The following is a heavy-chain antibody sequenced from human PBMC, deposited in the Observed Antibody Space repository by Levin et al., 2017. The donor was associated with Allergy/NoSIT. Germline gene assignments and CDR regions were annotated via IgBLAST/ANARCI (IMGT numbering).Heavy chain of an antibody. CDR3: ARDDIVATIRSYALDL. J-gene: IGHJ2*01. CDR1: GGSFSSYY. CDR2: IYYSGST. Sequence: SETLSLTCTVSGGSFSSYYWSWIRQPPGKGLEWIGYIYYSGSTNYNPSLKSRVTISVDTSKNQFSLKLSSVTAADTAVYYCARDDIVATIRSYALDLWGRGTLVTVSS. D-gene: IGHD5-12*01. V-gene: IGHV4-59*01.